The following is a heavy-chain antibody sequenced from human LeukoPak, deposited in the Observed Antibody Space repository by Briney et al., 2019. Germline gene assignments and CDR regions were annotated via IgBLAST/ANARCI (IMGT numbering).Heavy chain of an antibody. CDR3: AISYGDWHFDY. D-gene: IGHD4-17*01. V-gene: IGHV1-18*01. J-gene: IGHJ4*02. Sequence: ASVKVSCKASGYTFTSYGIIWVRQAPGQGLEGMGWISAYHGNTNYAQKLQGRVTMTTAPSTSTAYMELRSLRSDDTAVYYCAISYGDWHFDYWGQGTLVTVSS. CDR2: ISAYHGNT. CDR1: GYTFTSYG.